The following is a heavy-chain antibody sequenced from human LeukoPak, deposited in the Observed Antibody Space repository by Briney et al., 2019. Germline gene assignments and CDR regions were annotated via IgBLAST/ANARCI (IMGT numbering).Heavy chain of an antibody. V-gene: IGHV1-46*01. D-gene: IGHD1-26*01. CDR1: GYTFTSHY. CDR3: ARSIVGVRKRNDY. J-gene: IGHJ4*02. CDR2: INPSAGST. Sequence: ASVKVSCRASGYTFTSHYMHWVRQAPGQGLEWMGIINPSAGSTSYPQKFQGRVTMTRDTSTSTVYMELSSLRSEDTAVYYCARSIVGVRKRNDYWGQGTLVTVSS.